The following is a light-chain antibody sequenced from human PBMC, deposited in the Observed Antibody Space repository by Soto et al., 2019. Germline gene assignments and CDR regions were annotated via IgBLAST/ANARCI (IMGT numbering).Light chain of an antibody. Sequence: QSALTQPRSVSGSPGQSVTISCTGTSSDVGGYNYVSWYQQLPGKAPQLIIYDVSKRPSGVPDRFSGSKSGNTASLTISGLQAEDEADYYCCSYAGSYTVVFGGGTKLTVL. J-gene: IGLJ2*01. CDR2: DVS. CDR1: SSDVGGYNY. CDR3: CSYAGSYTVV. V-gene: IGLV2-11*01.